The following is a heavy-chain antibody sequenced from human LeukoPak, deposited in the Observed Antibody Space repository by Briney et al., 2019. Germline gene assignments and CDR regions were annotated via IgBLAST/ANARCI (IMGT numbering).Heavy chain of an antibody. CDR3: ARVGGTTTVVTNYYYYMDV. CDR1: GGSISSYY. D-gene: IGHD4-23*01. J-gene: IGHJ6*03. Sequence: SETLSLTCTVSGGSISSYYWSWIRQPPGKGLEWIGYIYYSGSTNYNPSLKSRVTISVDTSKNQFSLKLSSVTAADTAVYYCARVGGTTTVVTNYYYYMDVWGKGTTVTVSS. V-gene: IGHV4-59*12. CDR2: IYYSGST.